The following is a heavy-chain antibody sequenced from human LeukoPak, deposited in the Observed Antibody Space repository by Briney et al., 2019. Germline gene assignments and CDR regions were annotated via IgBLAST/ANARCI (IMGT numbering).Heavy chain of an antibody. CDR1: GGSISSYH. Sequence: ASETLSLTCTVSGGSISSYHWSWIRQPAGKGLEWIGRMHPSGSTNYNPSLKSRVTMTVDTSKNQFSLNLSSVTAADTAVYYCAREEREADPRVSDYWGQGTLVTVSS. J-gene: IGHJ4*02. D-gene: IGHD6-6*01. V-gene: IGHV4-4*07. CDR2: MHPSGST. CDR3: AREEREADPRVSDY.